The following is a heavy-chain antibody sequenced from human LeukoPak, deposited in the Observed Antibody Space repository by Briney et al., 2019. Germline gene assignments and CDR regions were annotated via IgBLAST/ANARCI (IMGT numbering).Heavy chain of an antibody. J-gene: IGHJ3*02. CDR3: ARDIAAAGTSGAFDI. CDR1: GFTFDDYG. V-gene: IGHV3-20*04. Sequence: PGGSLRLSCAASGFTFDDYGMSWVRQAPGKGLEWVSGINWNGGSTGYADSVKGRFTISRDNTKNSLYLQMNSLRAEDTALYYCARDIAAAGTSGAFDIWGRGTMVTVSS. CDR2: INWNGGST. D-gene: IGHD6-13*01.